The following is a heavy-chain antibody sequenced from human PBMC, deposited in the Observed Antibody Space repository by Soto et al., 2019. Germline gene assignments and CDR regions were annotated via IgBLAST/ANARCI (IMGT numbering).Heavy chain of an antibody. CDR1: GFTFSNCA. D-gene: IGHD2-15*01. CDR2: ISQDGSSE. Sequence: PGGYLRLSCAATGFTFSNCAIYWIGQTPGKVLEWVAFISQDGSSEYYADAVKGRFTISRDNSKNTLYLQMNSLRAEDTAVYYCAKDTSSGGRPLDYWGQGTLVTVSS. J-gene: IGHJ4*01. V-gene: IGHV3-30*18. CDR3: AKDTSSGGRPLDY.